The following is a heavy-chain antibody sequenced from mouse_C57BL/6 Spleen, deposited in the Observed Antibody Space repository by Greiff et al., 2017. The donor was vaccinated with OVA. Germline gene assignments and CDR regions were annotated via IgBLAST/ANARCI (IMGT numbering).Heavy chain of an antibody. CDR1: GFNIKNTY. J-gene: IGHJ2*01. Sequence: VQLQQSVAELVRPGASVKLSCTASGFNIKNTYMPWVKQRPEQGLEWIGRIDPANGNTKYAPKFKGKATITADTSSNTAYLQLSSLTSEDTALYYCAPYYYGSSSYYFDYWGQGTTRTVAS. CDR2: IDPANGNT. D-gene: IGHD1-1*01. CDR3: APYYYGSSSYYFDY. V-gene: IGHV14-3*01.